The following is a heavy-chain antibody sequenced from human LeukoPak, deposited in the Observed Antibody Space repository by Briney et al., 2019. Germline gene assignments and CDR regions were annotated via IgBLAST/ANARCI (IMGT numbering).Heavy chain of an antibody. V-gene: IGHV1-69*04. D-gene: IGHD6-19*01. Sequence: SVKVSCKASGGTFSSYTISWVRQAPGQGLEWMGRIIPILGIANFAQKFQGRVTITADKSTSTAYMELSSLRSEDTAVYYCARDVAVAGSFDYWGQGTLVTVSS. CDR3: ARDVAVAGSFDY. CDR2: IIPILGIA. J-gene: IGHJ4*02. CDR1: GGTFSSYT.